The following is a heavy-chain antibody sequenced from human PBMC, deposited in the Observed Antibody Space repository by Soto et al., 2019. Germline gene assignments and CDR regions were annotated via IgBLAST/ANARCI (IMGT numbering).Heavy chain of an antibody. Sequence: GTSVKVSCKASGYTFTSYDINWVRQATGQGLEWMGWMNPNSGNTGYAQKFQGRVTMTRYTSISTAYMELSSLRSEDTAVYYCARAVDTSSWYHFQHWGQGTLVTVSS. D-gene: IGHD6-13*01. CDR1: GYTFTSYD. J-gene: IGHJ1*01. CDR3: ARAVDTSSWYHFQH. CDR2: MNPNSGNT. V-gene: IGHV1-8*01.